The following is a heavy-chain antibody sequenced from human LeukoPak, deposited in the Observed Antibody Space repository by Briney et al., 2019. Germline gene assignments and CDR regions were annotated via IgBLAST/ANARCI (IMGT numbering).Heavy chain of an antibody. V-gene: IGHV3-30-3*01. CDR1: GFTFSSYA. CDR2: ISYDGSNK. J-gene: IGHJ4*02. D-gene: IGHD5-18*01. CDR3: ARVVSAIGNDY. Sequence: GGSLRLSCAASGFTFSSYAMHWVHQAPGKGLEWVAVISYDGSNKYYADSVKGRFTTSRDNSKNTLYLQMNSLRAEDTAVYYCARVVSAIGNDYWGQGTLVTVSS.